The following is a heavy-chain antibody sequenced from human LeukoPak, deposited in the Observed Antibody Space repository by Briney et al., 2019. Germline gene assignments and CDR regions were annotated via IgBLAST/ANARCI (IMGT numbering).Heavy chain of an antibody. Sequence: ASVKVSCKASGYAFTGYYMHWVRQAPGQGLEWMGWINPNSGGTNYAQKFQGWVTMTRDTSISTAYMELSRLRSDDTAVYYCARGNRIAAAGYPRPSEYWGQGTLVAVSS. J-gene: IGHJ4*02. CDR3: ARGNRIAAAGYPRPSEY. D-gene: IGHD6-13*01. V-gene: IGHV1-2*04. CDR2: INPNSGGT. CDR1: GYAFTGYY.